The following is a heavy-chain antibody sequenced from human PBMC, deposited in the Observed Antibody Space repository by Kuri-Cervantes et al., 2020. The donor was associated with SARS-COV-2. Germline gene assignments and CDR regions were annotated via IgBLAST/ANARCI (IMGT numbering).Heavy chain of an antibody. D-gene: IGHD6-13*01. Sequence: ESLKISCTVSGGSISSYYWSWIRQPPGKGLEWIGYIYYSGSTNYNPSLKSRVTISVDTSKNQFSLKLSSVTAADTAVYYCARELSSLDAFDIWGQGTMVTVSS. CDR1: GGSISSYY. J-gene: IGHJ3*02. CDR2: IYYSGST. CDR3: ARELSSLDAFDI. V-gene: IGHV4-59*01.